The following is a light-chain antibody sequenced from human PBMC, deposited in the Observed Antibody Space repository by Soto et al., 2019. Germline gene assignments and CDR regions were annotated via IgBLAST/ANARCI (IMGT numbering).Light chain of an antibody. V-gene: IGKV1-39*01. CDR3: LQSYSTPLT. J-gene: IGKJ1*01. CDR2: AAS. CDR1: QSINIF. Sequence: DIQMTQSPSSLSASIGDRVSITCRASQSINIFLYWYQQRPGEATQLLISAASSLQGRVPSRFSGSGSGTDFTLTIRSLQPEEFATYYCLQSYSTPLTFGQGTKVDIK.